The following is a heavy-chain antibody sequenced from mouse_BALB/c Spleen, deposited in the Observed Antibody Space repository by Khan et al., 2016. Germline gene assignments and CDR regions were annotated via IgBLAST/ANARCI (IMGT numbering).Heavy chain of an antibody. CDR3: TRLYFYGCSGY. Sequence: EVQLQESGGGLVQPGGSLKLSCAASGFDFRRYWMSWVRQAPGRGLEWIGEINPDSSTLNYTSCLKDKFIISRDNAKNTLYLQMGKGRSKDKAHYYSTRLYFYGCSGYWGHGTALTVSS. D-gene: IGHD1-1*01. J-gene: IGHJ2*01. V-gene: IGHV4-1*02. CDR2: INPDSSTL. CDR1: GFDFRRYW.